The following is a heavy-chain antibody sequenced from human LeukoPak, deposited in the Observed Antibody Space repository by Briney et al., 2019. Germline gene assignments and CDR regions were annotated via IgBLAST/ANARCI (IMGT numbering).Heavy chain of an antibody. Sequence: GASVKVSCKASGYTFTSYGISWVRQAPGQGLEWMGWISAYNGNTNYAQKLQGRVTMTTDTSTSTAYMELRSLRSDDTAVYYCARIHGSGPYNYYYYYVDVWGKGTTVTVSS. CDR3: ARIHGSGPYNYYYYYVDV. CDR2: ISAYNGNT. D-gene: IGHD6-19*01. CDR1: GYTFTSYG. J-gene: IGHJ6*03. V-gene: IGHV1-18*01.